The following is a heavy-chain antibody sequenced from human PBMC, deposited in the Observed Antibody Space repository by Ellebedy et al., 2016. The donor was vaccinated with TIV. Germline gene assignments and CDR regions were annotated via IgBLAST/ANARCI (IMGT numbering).Heavy chain of an antibody. D-gene: IGHD2-21*02. Sequence: PGGSLRLSCAASGFTFSSYGMHWVRQAPGKGLEWVAVIWYDGSNKYYADSVKGRFTISRDNSKNTLYLEMKSLRAEDTAVYYCARDQLRCGGDCYSAPRYYFDYWGQGTLVTVSS. J-gene: IGHJ4*02. CDR1: GFTFSSYG. CDR3: ARDQLRCGGDCYSAPRYYFDY. CDR2: IWYDGSNK. V-gene: IGHV3-33*01.